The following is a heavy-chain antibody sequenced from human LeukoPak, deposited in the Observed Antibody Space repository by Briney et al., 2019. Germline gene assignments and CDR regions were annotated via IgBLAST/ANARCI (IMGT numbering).Heavy chain of an antibody. Sequence: SETLSLTCTVSGGSISSYYWSWIRQPPGKGLEWLGYIYYSGSTNYNPSLKSRVTISVDTSKNQLSLKLSSVPAADTAVYYCARGSLSTVLDYYYYMDVWGKGTTVTVSS. V-gene: IGHV4-59*01. CDR1: GGSISSYY. CDR3: ARGSLSTVLDYYYYMDV. CDR2: IYYSGST. J-gene: IGHJ6*03. D-gene: IGHD3-10*01.